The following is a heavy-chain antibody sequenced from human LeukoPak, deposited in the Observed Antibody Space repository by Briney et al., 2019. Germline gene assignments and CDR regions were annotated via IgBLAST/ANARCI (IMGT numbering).Heavy chain of an antibody. V-gene: IGHV3-11*04. Sequence: PGGSLRLSCAASGFTFSDYYMSWIRQAPGKGLEWLAFISPSGGAIYYADSVKGRCTISRDNVKNSLYLQMNSLKAEDTAVYYCARGLFVAGSFFDSWGQGTLVTVSS. CDR1: GFTFSDYY. CDR3: ARGLFVAGSFFDS. J-gene: IGHJ4*03. D-gene: IGHD2-15*01. CDR2: ISPSGGAI.